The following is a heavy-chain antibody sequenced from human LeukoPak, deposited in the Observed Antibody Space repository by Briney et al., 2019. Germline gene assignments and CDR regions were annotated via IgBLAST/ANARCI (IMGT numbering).Heavy chain of an antibody. CDR2: ISNGTSIT. J-gene: IGHJ4*02. D-gene: IGHD3-10*01. V-gene: IGHV3-48*01. Sequence: GGSLRLSCAASGFTFSTYTMNWVRQAPGKGLGWVSYISNGTSITYYADSVKGRFTISRDNAKNSLYLQMNNLRADDTAVYYCVRDIRGVNSNWGQGTLVSVSS. CDR1: GFTFSTYT. CDR3: VRDIRGVNSN.